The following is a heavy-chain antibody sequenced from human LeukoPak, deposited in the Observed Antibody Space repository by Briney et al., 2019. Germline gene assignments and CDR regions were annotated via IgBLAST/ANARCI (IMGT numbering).Heavy chain of an antibody. CDR2: INHSGST. CDR1: GGSFSGYY. Sequence: SETLSLTCAVYGGSFSGYYWSWTRQPPGKGLEWIGEINHSGSTNYNPSLKSRVTISVDTSKNQFSLKLSSVTAADTAVYYCARRVVITMVRGVYYFDYWGQGTLVTVSS. V-gene: IGHV4-34*01. CDR3: ARRVVITMVRGVYYFDY. J-gene: IGHJ4*02. D-gene: IGHD3-10*01.